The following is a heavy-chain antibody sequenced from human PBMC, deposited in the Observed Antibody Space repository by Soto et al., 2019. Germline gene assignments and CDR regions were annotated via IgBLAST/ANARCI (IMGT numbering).Heavy chain of an antibody. CDR1: GGTFSSYA. D-gene: IGHD3-10*01. J-gene: IGHJ5*02. V-gene: IGHV1-69*01. CDR3: ARHPVDITMAASGFDP. Sequence: QVQLVQSGAEVKKPGSSVKVSCKASGGTFSSYAISWVRQAPGQGLEWMGGIIPIFGTANYAQKFQGRVRITADESTSTAYMELSSLRSEDTAVYYCARHPVDITMAASGFDPWGQGTLVTVSS. CDR2: IIPIFGTA.